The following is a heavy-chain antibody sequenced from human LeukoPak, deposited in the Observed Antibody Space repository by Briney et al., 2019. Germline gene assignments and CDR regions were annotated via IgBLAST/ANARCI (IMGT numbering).Heavy chain of an antibody. Sequence: PSGTLSLTCAVSGGSISSSNWWSWVRQPPGKGLEWIGEIYHSGSTYYNPSLKSRVTISVDRSKNQFSLKLSSVTAADTAVYYCAREGMTTVTNDWFDPWGQGTLVTVSS. CDR1: GGSISSSNW. J-gene: IGHJ5*02. D-gene: IGHD4-11*01. CDR3: AREGMTTVTNDWFDP. CDR2: IYHSGST. V-gene: IGHV4-4*02.